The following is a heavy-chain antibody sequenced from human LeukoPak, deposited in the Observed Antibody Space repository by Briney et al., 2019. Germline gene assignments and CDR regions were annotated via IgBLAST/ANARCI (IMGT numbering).Heavy chain of an antibody. V-gene: IGHV3-53*01. Sequence: PGGSLRLSCAASEFSVGSNYMTWVRQAPGKGLAWVASVKSDGAGTHYADSVKGRFTISRDNSKNILYLQMNSLRAEDTAIYYCARCTTASSGWCNWLDPWGQGTLVTVSS. CDR1: EFSVGSNY. CDR3: ARCTTASSGWCNWLDP. D-gene: IGHD3-22*01. CDR2: VKSDGAGT. J-gene: IGHJ5*02.